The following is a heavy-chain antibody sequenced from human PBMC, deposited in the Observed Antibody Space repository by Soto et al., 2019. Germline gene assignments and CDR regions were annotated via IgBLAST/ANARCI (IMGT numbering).Heavy chain of an antibody. D-gene: IGHD6-6*01. Sequence: GASVKVSCKASEYTFINYYIHWVRQAPGQGLEWMGVINPNGGSTVYAQKFQGRVTLTRDTSTSTVYVELSSLRSDDTAVYFCVRATAARQRDYSYHYYLHIWGKGTTVTVSS. V-gene: IGHV1-46*03. CDR1: EYTFINYY. CDR2: INPNGGST. J-gene: IGHJ6*03. CDR3: VRATAARQRDYSYHYYLHI.